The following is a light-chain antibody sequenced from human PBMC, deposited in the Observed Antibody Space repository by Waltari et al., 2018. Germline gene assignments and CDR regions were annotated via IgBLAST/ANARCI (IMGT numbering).Light chain of an antibody. CDR1: SGEVGINNL. CDR2: EVT. V-gene: IGLV2-23*02. Sequence: QSGLTQPASLSGSPGQSITLSCTGTSGEVGINNLVSCYQQYPGKAPKPMVYEVTKRTSGVSDRVSGSKSGNTASLTIYGLQSEDEADYYCCSYAGLGIYVFGTGTKVTVL. J-gene: IGLJ1*01. CDR3: CSYAGLGIYV.